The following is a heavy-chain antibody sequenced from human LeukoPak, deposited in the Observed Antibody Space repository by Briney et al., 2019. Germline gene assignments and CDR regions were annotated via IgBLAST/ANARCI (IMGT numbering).Heavy chain of an antibody. CDR1: GFTFSSYG. CDR3: ASQEGYYYDSSGGYFDY. V-gene: IGHV3-33*01. Sequence: GSLRLSCAASGFTFSSYGMHWVRQAPGKGLEWVAVIWYDGSNKYYADSVKGRFTISRDNSKNTLYLQMNSLRAEDTAVYYCASQEGYYYDSSGGYFDYWGQGTLVTVSS. CDR2: IWYDGSNK. J-gene: IGHJ4*02. D-gene: IGHD3-22*01.